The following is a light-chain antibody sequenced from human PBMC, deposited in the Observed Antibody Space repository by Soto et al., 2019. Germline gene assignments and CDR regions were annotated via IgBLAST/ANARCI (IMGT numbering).Light chain of an antibody. J-gene: IGLJ1*01. CDR2: DVN. V-gene: IGLV2-11*01. CDR1: TSDVGAYSF. Sequence: QSGLTQPRSVSGSPGQSITISCTGSTSDVGAYSFASWYQQHPGAAPKLLIHDVNKRPPGVPDRFSASKSGNTASLTISGLQAEDEADYFCCSYAGGYRYVFGSGTKVTVL. CDR3: CSYAGGYRYV.